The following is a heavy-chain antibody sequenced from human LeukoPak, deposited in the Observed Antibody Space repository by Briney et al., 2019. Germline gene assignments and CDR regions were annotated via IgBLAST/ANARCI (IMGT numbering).Heavy chain of an antibody. V-gene: IGHV4-39*01. CDR2: IDYSGTS. J-gene: IGHJ4*02. Sequence: SETLSLTCTVSGGSISNSNYYWGWLRQAPGTGLEGVGTIDYSGTSHYNPSLKSRVTMSVDTSKNQVSLSLSSMAAADTADYYCATPNSGRFYYLDYWGQGILVTVSS. CDR3: ATPNSGRFYYLDY. D-gene: IGHD1-26*01. CDR1: GGSISNSNYY.